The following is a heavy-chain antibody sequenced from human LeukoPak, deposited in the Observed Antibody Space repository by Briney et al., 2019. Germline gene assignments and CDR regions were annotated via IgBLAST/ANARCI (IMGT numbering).Heavy chain of an antibody. V-gene: IGHV4-39*07. CDR1: GGSISSSNYY. CDR3: ARSHGSGSYYNLNDY. D-gene: IGHD3-10*01. Sequence: PSETLSLTCTVSGGSISSSNYYWGWIRQPPGKGLEWIGSIYYSGSTYYNPSLKSRVTISVDTSKNQFSLKLSSVTAADTAVYYCARSHGSGSYYNLNDYWGQGTLVTVSS. CDR2: IYYSGST. J-gene: IGHJ4*02.